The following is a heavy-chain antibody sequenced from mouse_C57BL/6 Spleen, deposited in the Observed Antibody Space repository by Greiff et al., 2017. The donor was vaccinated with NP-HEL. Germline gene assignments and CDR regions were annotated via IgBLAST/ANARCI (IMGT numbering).Heavy chain of an antibody. CDR3: ARREGYYDYAMDY. Sequence: VQLQQPGAELVRPGSSVKLSRKASGYTFTSYWMHWVKQRPIQGLEWIGNIDPSDSETHYNQKFKDKATLTVDKSSSTAYMQLSSLTSEDSAAYYCARREGYYDYAMDYWGQGTSVTVSS. D-gene: IGHD2-3*01. V-gene: IGHV1-52*01. CDR1: GYTFTSYW. CDR2: IDPSDSET. J-gene: IGHJ4*01.